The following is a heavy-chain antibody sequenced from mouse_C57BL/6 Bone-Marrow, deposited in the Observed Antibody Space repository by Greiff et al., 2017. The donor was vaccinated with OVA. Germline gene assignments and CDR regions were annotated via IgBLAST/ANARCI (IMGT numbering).Heavy chain of an antibody. CDR3: ARHYYGSSYY. J-gene: IGHJ2*01. CDR1: GFTFSSYG. CDR2: ISSGGSYT. V-gene: IGHV5-6*01. D-gene: IGHD1-1*01. Sequence: EVKLMESVGDLVKPGGSLKLSCAASGFTFSSYGMSWVRQTPDKRLEWVATISSGGSYTYYPDCVKGRFTISRDNAKTTLYLQMSSLKSEDTAMYYCARHYYGSSYYWGQGTTLTVSS.